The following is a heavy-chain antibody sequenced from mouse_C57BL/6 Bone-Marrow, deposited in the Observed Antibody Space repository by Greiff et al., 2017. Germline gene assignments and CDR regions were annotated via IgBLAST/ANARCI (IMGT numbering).Heavy chain of an antibody. Sequence: EVMLVESGGGLVQPGGSLSLSCAASGFTFTDYYMSWVRQPPGKALEWLGFIRHKANGYTTEYSASVKGRFTISRDNTQSILYLQMNALRAEDSATYYCARVLNYAMDYWGQGTSVTVSS. CDR1: GFTFTDYY. J-gene: IGHJ4*01. D-gene: IGHD1-1*01. CDR3: ARVLNYAMDY. V-gene: IGHV7-3*01. CDR2: IRHKANGYTT.